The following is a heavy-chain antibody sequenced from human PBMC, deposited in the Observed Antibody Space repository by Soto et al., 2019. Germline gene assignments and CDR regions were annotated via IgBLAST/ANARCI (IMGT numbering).Heavy chain of an antibody. D-gene: IGHD6-6*01. CDR2: ISVSGGGT. J-gene: IGHJ5*02. CDR3: AKAPQYSSSSAWFDP. V-gene: IGHV3-23*01. CDR1: GFTFSSYA. Sequence: GGSLRLSCAASGFTFSSYAMSWVRQAPGKGLEWVSAISVSGGGTYYADSVKGRFTISRDNSKNTLYLQMNSLRAEDTAVYYCAKAPQYSSSSAWFDPWGQGTLVTVSS.